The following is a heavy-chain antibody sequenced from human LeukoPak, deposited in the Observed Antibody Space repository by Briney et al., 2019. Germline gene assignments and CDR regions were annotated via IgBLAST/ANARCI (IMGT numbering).Heavy chain of an antibody. CDR2: IYYSGST. D-gene: IGHD3-22*01. J-gene: IGHJ6*03. CDR1: GGSISSYY. CDR3: ARGAGSGYPWYYYYYYMDV. Sequence: SETLSPTCTVSGGSISSYYWSWIRQPPGKGLEWIGYIYYSGSTNYNPSLKSRVTISVDTSKNQFSLKLSSVTAADTAVYYCARGAGSGYPWYYYYYYMDVWGKGTTVTISS. V-gene: IGHV4-59*01.